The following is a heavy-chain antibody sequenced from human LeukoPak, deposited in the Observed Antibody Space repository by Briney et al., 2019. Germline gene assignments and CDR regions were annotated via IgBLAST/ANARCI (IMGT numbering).Heavy chain of an antibody. CDR3: AKTSRRDSTYDSPFDY. D-gene: IGHD4-11*01. V-gene: IGHV3-23*01. CDR1: GFTFSTYA. Sequence: GGSLRLSCAASGFTFSTYAMTWVRQAPGKGLEWVSAVRGSGTATYYEDSVKGRFTISRDNYKNMLYLQMNSLRAEDTAIYYCAKTSRRDSTYDSPFDYWGQGTLVTVSS. CDR2: VRGSGTAT. J-gene: IGHJ4*02.